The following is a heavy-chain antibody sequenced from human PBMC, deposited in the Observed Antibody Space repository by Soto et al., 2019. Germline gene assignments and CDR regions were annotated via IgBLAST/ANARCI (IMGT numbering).Heavy chain of an antibody. D-gene: IGHD3-22*01. V-gene: IGHV1-69*13. CDR2: IIPIFGTA. J-gene: IGHJ3*02. CDR3: ARESRNYYDSSGYYDAFDI. CDR1: GGTFSSYA. Sequence: SVKVSCKASGGTFSSYAISWVRQAPGQGLEWMGGIIPIFGTANYAQKFQGRVTITADESTSTAYMELSSLRSEDTAVYYCARESRNYYDSSGYYDAFDIWGQGTMVTVSS.